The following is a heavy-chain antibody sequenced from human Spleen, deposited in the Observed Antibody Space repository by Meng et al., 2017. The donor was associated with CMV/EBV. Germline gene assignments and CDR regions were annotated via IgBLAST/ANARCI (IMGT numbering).Heavy chain of an antibody. J-gene: IGHJ4*02. Sequence: GESLKISCGASGFTFRDYTMQWVRQAPGKGPEWVSLISWDGGTRYYGDSVKGRFTISRDNSVNSLFLQMHSLRPEDTALYYCTRDISFHGYRGASDYWGQGTLVTVSS. CDR1: GFTFRDYT. D-gene: IGHD5-12*01. V-gene: IGHV3-43*01. CDR2: ISWDGGTR. CDR3: TRDISFHGYRGASDY.